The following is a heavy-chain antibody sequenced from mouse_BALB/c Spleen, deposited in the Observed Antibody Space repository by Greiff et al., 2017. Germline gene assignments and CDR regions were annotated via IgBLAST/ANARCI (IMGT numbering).Heavy chain of an antibody. CDR3: ARHSYFDY. CDR2: ISSGGSYT. J-gene: IGHJ2*01. V-gene: IGHV5-6*01. Sequence: EVHLVESGGDLVKPGGSLKLSCAASGFTFSSYGMSWVRQTPDKRLEWVATISSGGSYTYYPDSVKGRFTISRDNAKNTLYLQMSSLKSEDTAMYYCARHSYFDYWGQGTTLTVSS. CDR1: GFTFSSYG.